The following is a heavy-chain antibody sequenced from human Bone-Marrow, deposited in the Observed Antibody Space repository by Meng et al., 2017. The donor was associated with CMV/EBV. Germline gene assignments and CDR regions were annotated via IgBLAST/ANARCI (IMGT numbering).Heavy chain of an antibody. CDR3: AKVTGIAVAGTSGEDLDY. V-gene: IGHV3-23*01. J-gene: IGHJ4*02. Sequence: GESLKISCAASGFTFDDYGMSWVRQAPGKGLEWVSAISGSGGSTYYADSVKGRFTISRDNSKNTLYLQMNSLRAEDTAVYYCAKVTGIAVAGTSGEDLDYWGQGTLVTVSS. CDR1: GFTFDDYG. CDR2: ISGSGGST. D-gene: IGHD6-19*01.